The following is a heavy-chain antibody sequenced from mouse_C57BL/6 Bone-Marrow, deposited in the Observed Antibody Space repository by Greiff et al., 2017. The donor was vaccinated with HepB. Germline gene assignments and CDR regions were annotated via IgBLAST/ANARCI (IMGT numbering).Heavy chain of an antibody. V-gene: IGHV1-81*01. Sequence: QVQLQQSGAELARPGASVKLSCKASGYTFTSYGISWVKQRTGQGLEWIGEIYPRSGNTYYNEKFKGKATLTADKSSSTAYMELRSLTSEDSAVYFCAREYYGSSYGHFDYWGQGTTLTVSS. CDR3: AREYYGSSYGHFDY. CDR2: IYPRSGNT. D-gene: IGHD1-1*01. CDR1: GYTFTSYG. J-gene: IGHJ2*01.